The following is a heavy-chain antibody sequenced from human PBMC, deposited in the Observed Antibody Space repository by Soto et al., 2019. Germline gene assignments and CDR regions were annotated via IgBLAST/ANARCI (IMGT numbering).Heavy chain of an antibody. CDR3: ARGKGSSWYGWFDP. D-gene: IGHD6-13*01. V-gene: IGHV1-3*01. CDR1: GYTFTTYA. J-gene: IGHJ5*02. CDR2: INAGNGNT. Sequence: QVQLVQSGAEVKKPGASVKVSCKASGYTFTTYAMHWVRQAPGQRLEWMGGINAGNGNTKYSQKFQGRITITRDTXXSTAYMELSSRRSEDTAVYYCARGKGSSWYGWFDPWGQGTLVTVSS.